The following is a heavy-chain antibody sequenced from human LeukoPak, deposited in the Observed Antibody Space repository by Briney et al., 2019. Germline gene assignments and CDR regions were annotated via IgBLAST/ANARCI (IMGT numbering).Heavy chain of an antibody. CDR2: IWYDGSNK. CDR1: GFTFSSYG. CDR3: ARDGGNDYGNYFDY. V-gene: IGHV3-33*01. Sequence: GGSLRLSCAASGFTFSSYGMHWVRQAPGKGLEWVAVIWYDGSNKYCADSVKGRFTISRDNSKNTLYLQVNSLRAEDTAVYYCARDGGNDYGNYFDYWGQGTLVTVSS. D-gene: IGHD4-17*01. J-gene: IGHJ4*02.